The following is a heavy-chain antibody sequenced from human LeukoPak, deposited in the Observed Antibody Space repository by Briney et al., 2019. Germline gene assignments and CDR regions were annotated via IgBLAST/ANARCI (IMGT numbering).Heavy chain of an antibody. D-gene: IGHD6-13*01. CDR1: GGSISSGDYY. Sequence: SETLSLTCTVSGGSISSGDYYWSWIRQPPGKGLEWIGYIYYSGSTYYNPSLKSRVTISVDTSKNQFSLKLSSVTTADTAVYYCAREKESSSWYAVHYWGQGTLVTVSS. CDR2: IYYSGST. V-gene: IGHV4-30-4*01. J-gene: IGHJ4*02. CDR3: AREKESSSWYAVHY.